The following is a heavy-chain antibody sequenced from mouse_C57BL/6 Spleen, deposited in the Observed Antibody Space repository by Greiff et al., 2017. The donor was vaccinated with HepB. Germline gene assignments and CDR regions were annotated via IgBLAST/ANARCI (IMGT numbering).Heavy chain of an antibody. D-gene: IGHD1-1*01. CDR3: YSSGSSYTWFAY. J-gene: IGHJ3*01. V-gene: IGHV14-3*01. Sequence: VQLQQSVAELVRPGASVKLSCKASGFNIKNTYMHWVKQRPEQGLEWIGRIDPANGNTKYDPKFKVKATITADKSSNTAYLQLSSLTSEDTAISNCYSSGSSYTWFAYWGQGTLVTVSA. CDR2: IDPANGNT. CDR1: GFNIKNTY.